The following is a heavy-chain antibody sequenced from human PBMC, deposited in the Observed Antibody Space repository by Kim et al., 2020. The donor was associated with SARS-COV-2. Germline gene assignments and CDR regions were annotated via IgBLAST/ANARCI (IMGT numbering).Heavy chain of an antibody. CDR2: IKSKTDGGTT. J-gene: IGHJ6*03. Sequence: GGSLRLSCAASGFTFSNAWMSWVRQAPGKGLEWVGRIKSKTDGGTTDYAAPVKGRFTISRDDSENTLYLQMNSLKTEDTAVYYCTTSPPPYCGGDCPVYYYYYMDVWGKGTTVTVSS. CDR1: GFTFSNAW. D-gene: IGHD2-21*01. V-gene: IGHV3-15*01. CDR3: TTSPPPYCGGDCPVYYYYYMDV.